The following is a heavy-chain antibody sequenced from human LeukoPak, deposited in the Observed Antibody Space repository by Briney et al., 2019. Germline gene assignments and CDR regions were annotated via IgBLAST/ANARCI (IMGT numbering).Heavy chain of an antibody. CDR3: ASSGSSR. CDR1: GFTFSGYW. Sequence: PGGSLRLSCAASGFTFSGYWMSWVRQAPGKGLEWVANIKQDGSEKYYVDSVKGRFTISRDNAKNSLYLQMNSLRAEDTAVYYCASSGSSRWGQGTLVTVSS. CDR2: IKQDGSEK. V-gene: IGHV3-7*01. J-gene: IGHJ4*02. D-gene: IGHD3-10*01.